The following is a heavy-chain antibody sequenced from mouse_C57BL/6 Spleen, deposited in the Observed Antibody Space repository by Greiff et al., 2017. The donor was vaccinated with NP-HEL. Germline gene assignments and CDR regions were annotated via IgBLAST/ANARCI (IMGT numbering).Heavy chain of an antibody. Sequence: EVQLVESGGGLVKPEGSLKLSCAASGFTFSSYAMSWVRQTPEKRLEWVATISDGGSYTYYPDNVKDRFTISRDNAKNNLYLQMSHLKSEDTAMYYCASDGYYAMDYWGQGTSVTVSS. CDR1: GFTFSSYA. J-gene: IGHJ4*01. V-gene: IGHV5-4*01. CDR2: ISDGGSYT. CDR3: ASDGYYAMDY.